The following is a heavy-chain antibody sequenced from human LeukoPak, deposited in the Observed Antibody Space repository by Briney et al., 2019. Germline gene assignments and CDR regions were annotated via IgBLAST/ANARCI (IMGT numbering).Heavy chain of an antibody. CDR1: GFSLSTSEMC. CDR2: IDWDDDK. Sequence: SGPALVKPTQTLTLTCTFSGFSLSTSEMCVSWIRQPPGKALEWLARIDWDDDKYYSTSLKTRLTISRDTSRNRVVLTMTNMDPVDTATYYCARIRYSGSYFDYWGQGTLVTVSS. V-gene: IGHV2-70*11. D-gene: IGHD1-26*01. CDR3: ARIRYSGSYFDY. J-gene: IGHJ4*02.